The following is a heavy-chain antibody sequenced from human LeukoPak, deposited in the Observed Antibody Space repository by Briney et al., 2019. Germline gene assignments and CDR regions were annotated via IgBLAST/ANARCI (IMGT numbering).Heavy chain of an antibody. D-gene: IGHD3-22*01. J-gene: IGHJ4*02. CDR2: IGAAGDT. CDR3: ARDDYDSSGYGSFDY. Sequence: GGSLRLSCVASGFTFSTYDMHWVRQVTGKGLEWVSSIGAAGDTDYPASVKGRFTISRDNSKNTLYLQMNSLRAEDTAVYYCARDDYDSSGYGSFDYWGQGTLVTVSS. V-gene: IGHV3-13*01. CDR1: GFTFSTYD.